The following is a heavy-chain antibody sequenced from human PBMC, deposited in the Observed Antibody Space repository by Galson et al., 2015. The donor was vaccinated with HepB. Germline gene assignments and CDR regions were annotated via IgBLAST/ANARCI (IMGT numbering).Heavy chain of an antibody. CDR3: ARVLMVRGVTINLFDY. V-gene: IGHV3-21*01. CDR2: ISGSSNYI. Sequence: SLRLSCAASGFTFSSYSMNWVRQAPGKGLEWVSSISGSSNYIWYADSVKGRFTISRDNAKNSLYLQMNSLRAEDTAVYYCARVLMVRGVTINLFDYWGQGTLVPVPS. J-gene: IGHJ4*02. CDR1: GFTFSSYS. D-gene: IGHD3-10*01.